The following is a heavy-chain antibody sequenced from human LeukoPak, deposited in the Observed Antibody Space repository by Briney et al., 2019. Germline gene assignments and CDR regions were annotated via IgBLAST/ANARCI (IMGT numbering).Heavy chain of an antibody. Sequence: GGSLRLSCAASGFTFNTYTMNWVRQAPGKGLEWVSYISGSSGIIDYADSVRGRFTISRDNAKNSLYLQMNSLRAEDTAVYYCARGGSIRPFDYWGQGTLVTVSS. CDR3: ARGGSIRPFDY. CDR2: ISGSSGII. V-gene: IGHV3-48*01. D-gene: IGHD1-26*01. CDR1: GFTFNTYT. J-gene: IGHJ4*02.